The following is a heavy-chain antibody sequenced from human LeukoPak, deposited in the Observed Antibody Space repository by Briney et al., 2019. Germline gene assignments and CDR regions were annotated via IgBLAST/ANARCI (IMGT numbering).Heavy chain of an antibody. CDR2: ITGSGDGT. V-gene: IGHV3-23*01. Sequence: GGSLRLSCAASGFTFSNYAMMWVRQPPGKRLEWVSSITGSGDGTYYADSVRGRFTISRDNSENTLYLQLNSLRAEDTAVYFCVKGFVHPTYYFDYWGQGTLVTVSS. CDR1: GFTFSNYA. CDR3: VKGFVHPTYYFDY. J-gene: IGHJ4*02. D-gene: IGHD3-10*01.